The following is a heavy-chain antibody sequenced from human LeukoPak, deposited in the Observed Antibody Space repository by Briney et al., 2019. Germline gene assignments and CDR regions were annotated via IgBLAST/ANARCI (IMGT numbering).Heavy chain of an antibody. V-gene: IGHV4-4*02. J-gene: IGHJ4*02. D-gene: IGHD2-2*01. CDR3: ARHRSYRPYFDY. CDR2: IYHSGST. Sequence: PSETLSLTCAVSGGSISSSNWWSWIRQPPGKGLEWIGEIYHSGSTNYNPSLKSRVTISVDTSKNQFSLKLSSVTAADTAVYYCARHRSYRPYFDYWGQGTLVTVSS. CDR1: GGSISSSNW.